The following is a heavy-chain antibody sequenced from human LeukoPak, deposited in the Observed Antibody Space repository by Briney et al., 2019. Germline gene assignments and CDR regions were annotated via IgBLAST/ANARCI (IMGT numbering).Heavy chain of an antibody. V-gene: IGHV1-2*02. J-gene: IGHJ5*02. Sequence: ASVKVSCKASGYTFTGYYMHWVRQAPGQGLEWMGWINPNSGGTNYAQKFQGRVTMTRDTSISTAYMELSRLRSDDTAVYYCARPLGGEWLFSPASFDPWGQGTLVTVSS. CDR1: GYTFTGYY. CDR3: ARPLGGEWLFSPASFDP. CDR2: INPNSGGT. D-gene: IGHD3-3*01.